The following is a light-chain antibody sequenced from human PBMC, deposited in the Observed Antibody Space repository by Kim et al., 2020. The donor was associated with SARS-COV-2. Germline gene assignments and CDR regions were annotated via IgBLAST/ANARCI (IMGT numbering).Light chain of an antibody. CDR1: QGIGDR. CDR3: QQFKTYAT. V-gene: IGKV1-5*03. CDR2: RAS. Sequence: SAFVGDIVTITCRASQGIGDRLAWYQQKPGKAPKLLIYRASTLQSGVPSRFSGSGSGTEFTLTISSLQPDDFATYYCQQFKTYATFGQGTKVEIK. J-gene: IGKJ1*01.